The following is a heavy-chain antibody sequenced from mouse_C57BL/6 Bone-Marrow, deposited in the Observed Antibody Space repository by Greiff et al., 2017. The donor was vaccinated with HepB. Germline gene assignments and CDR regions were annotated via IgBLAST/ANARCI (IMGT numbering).Heavy chain of an antibody. CDR2: INPNNGGT. V-gene: IGHV1-26*01. CDR1: GYTFTDYY. CDR3: ARWGTTVPSFAY. Sequence: EVQLQQPGPELVKPGASVKISCKASGYTFTDYYMNWVKQSHGKSLEWIGDINPNNGGTSYNQKFKGKATLTVDKSSSTAYMELRSLTSEDSAVYYCARWGTTVPSFAYWGQGTLVTVSA. D-gene: IGHD1-1*01. J-gene: IGHJ3*01.